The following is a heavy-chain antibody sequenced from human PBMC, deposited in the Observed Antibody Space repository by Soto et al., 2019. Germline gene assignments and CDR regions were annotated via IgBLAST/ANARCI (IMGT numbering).Heavy chain of an antibody. Sequence: GGSLRLSCAASGFTFSSYSMNWVRQAPGKGLEWVSSISSSSSYIYYADSVKGRFTISRDNAKNSLYLQMNSLRAEDTAVYYCARAYTAMVTLQLGFDPWGQGTLVTVSS. V-gene: IGHV3-21*01. CDR3: ARAYTAMVTLQLGFDP. J-gene: IGHJ5*02. D-gene: IGHD5-18*01. CDR1: GFTFSSYS. CDR2: ISSSSSYI.